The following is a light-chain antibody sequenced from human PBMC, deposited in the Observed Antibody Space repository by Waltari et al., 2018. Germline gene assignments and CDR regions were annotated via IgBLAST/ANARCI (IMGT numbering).Light chain of an antibody. V-gene: IGLV2-14*03. CDR3: NSYTTSSTFL. J-gene: IGLJ1*01. CDR1: GSDVGGYDY. CDR2: DVT. Sequence: QSALTQPASVSGSPGQSITISCTGTGSDVGGYDYVSWYQHHPGKAPKLIIYDVTQRPSVVSNRFSASKSGNTASLTISGLQTEDEADYYCNSYTTSSTFLFGSGTTVTVL.